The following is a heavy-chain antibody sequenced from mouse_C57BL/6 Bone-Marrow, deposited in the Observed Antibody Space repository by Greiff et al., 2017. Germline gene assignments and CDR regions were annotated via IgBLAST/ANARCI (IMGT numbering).Heavy chain of an antibody. CDR1: GYTFTSCW. D-gene: IGHD2-5*01. CDR3: ARLGYYSNYVFDY. J-gene: IGHJ2*01. CDR2: IYPSDSET. V-gene: IGHV1-61*01. Sequence: VQLQQPGAELVRPGSSVKLSCKASGYTFTSCWMDWVKQRPGQGLEWIGNIYPSDSETHYNQKFKDKATLTVDKSSSTAYMQLSSLTSEDSAVYYCARLGYYSNYVFDYWGQGTTLTVSS.